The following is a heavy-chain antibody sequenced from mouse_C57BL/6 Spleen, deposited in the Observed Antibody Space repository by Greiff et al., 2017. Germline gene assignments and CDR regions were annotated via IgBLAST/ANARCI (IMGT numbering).Heavy chain of an antibody. D-gene: IGHD2-1*01. J-gene: IGHJ3*01. V-gene: IGHV5-4*01. Sequence: EVQLQESGGGLVKPGGSLKLSCAASGFTFSSYAMSWVRQTPEKRLEWVATISDGGSYTYYPDNVKGRFTISRDNAKNNLYLQMSHLKSEDTAMYYCARDLDGNWFAYWGQGTLVTVSA. CDR2: ISDGGSYT. CDR1: GFTFSSYA. CDR3: ARDLDGNWFAY.